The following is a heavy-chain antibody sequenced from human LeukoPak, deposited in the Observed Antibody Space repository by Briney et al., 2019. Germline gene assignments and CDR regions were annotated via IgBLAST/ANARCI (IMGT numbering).Heavy chain of an antibody. D-gene: IGHD3-22*01. J-gene: IGHJ4*02. CDR3: ARASMIVVVIGY. Sequence: PSETLSLTCTVSGGSISSGDYYWSWIRQPPGKGLEWIGYIYYSGSTYYNPSLKSRVTISVDTSKNQFSLKLSSVTAADTAVYYCARASMIVVVIGYWGQGTLVTVSS. V-gene: IGHV4-30-4*01. CDR2: IYYSGST. CDR1: GGSISSGDYY.